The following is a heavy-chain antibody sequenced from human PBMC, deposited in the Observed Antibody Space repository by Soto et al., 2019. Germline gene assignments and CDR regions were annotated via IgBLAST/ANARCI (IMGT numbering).Heavy chain of an antibody. CDR1: GFTCSDYY. CDR3: ARVNTIFGVVISHFDY. CDR2: ISSRGTTI. V-gene: IGHV3-11*01. D-gene: IGHD3-3*01. Sequence: QVQLVESGGGFVKPGGSLRLSCAASGFTCSDYYMSWIRQAPEKGLEWISYISSRGTTIYYVDSVKGRFTISRDNAKNSLYLQMNSLRAEDTAVYYCARVNTIFGVVISHFDYWGQGTLVTVSS. J-gene: IGHJ4*02.